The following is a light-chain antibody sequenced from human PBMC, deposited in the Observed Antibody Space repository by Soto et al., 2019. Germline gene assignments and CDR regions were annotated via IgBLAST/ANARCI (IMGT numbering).Light chain of an antibody. CDR2: EVS. CDR3: SSYTTSRTWV. J-gene: IGLJ3*02. Sequence: QSALTQPASVSGSPGQSITISCTGTGSDIGGYDFVSWSQQLHRGTAHKLLIYEVSFRPSGVYDFFAASKSSNAASMTISGLHDEDEGYYYCSSYTTSRTWVFGGGTKLTVL. V-gene: IGLV2-14*01. CDR1: GSDIGGYDF.